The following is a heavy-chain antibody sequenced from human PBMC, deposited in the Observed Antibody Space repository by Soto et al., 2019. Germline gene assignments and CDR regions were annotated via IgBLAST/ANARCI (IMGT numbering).Heavy chain of an antibody. CDR2: ISGSGGST. J-gene: IGHJ4*02. V-gene: IGHV3-23*01. Sequence: EVQLLESGGGLVQPGGSLRLSCAASGFTFSSYAMRWVRQAPGKGLEWVSAISGSGGSTYYAASVKGRFTISRDNSKNPLYLQMNSLRAEDPAVYYCARRGSGSYYDYWGQGTLVTVSS. CDR3: ARRGSGSYYDY. CDR1: GFTFSSYA. D-gene: IGHD1-26*01.